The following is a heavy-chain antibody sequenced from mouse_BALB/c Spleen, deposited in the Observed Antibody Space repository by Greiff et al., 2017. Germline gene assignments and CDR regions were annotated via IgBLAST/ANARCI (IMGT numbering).Heavy chain of an antibody. CDR3: ARQVYAMDY. Sequence: VQLQQPGAELVKPGSPVKLSCKASGYTFTSYWMNWVKQRPGRGLEWIGRIDPSDSETNYNQKFKDKATLTVDKSSSTAYIQLSSLTSEDSAVYYSARQVYAMDYWGQGTSVTVSS. CDR2: IDPSDSET. CDR1: GYTFTSYW. V-gene: IGHV1-69*02. J-gene: IGHJ4*01.